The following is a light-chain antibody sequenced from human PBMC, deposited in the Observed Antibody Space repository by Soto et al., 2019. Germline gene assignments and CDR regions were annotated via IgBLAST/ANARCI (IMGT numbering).Light chain of an antibody. CDR1: QSVSSSF. CDR2: GAS. J-gene: IGKJ1*01. V-gene: IGKV3-20*01. Sequence: EIVLTQAAGTLSLSRGERATLSCRASQSVSSSFLAWYQQKPGQAPRLLIYGASIRATGIPDRFSGSGSGTDFTLTISRLEPEDFAVYYCQQYGSSPRTFGQGTKVDI. CDR3: QQYGSSPRT.